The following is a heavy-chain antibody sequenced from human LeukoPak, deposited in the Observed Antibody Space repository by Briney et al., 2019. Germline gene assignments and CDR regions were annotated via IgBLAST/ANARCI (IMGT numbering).Heavy chain of an antibody. CDR2: ISSSSSYI. CDR3: ARDQDYPGRYFDY. J-gene: IGHJ4*02. CDR1: GFTFSDYY. V-gene: IGHV3-11*06. Sequence: GGSLRLSCAASGFTFSDYYMSWIRQAPGKGLEWVSSISSSSSYIYYADSVKGRFTISRDNAKNSLYLQMNSLRAEDTAVYYCARDQDYPGRYFDYWGQGTLVTVSS. D-gene: IGHD4-11*01.